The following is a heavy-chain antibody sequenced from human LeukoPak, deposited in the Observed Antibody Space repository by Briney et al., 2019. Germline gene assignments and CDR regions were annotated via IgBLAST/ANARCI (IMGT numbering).Heavy chain of an antibody. CDR2: PYYRSKWYN. Sequence: SQTLSLTCAISGDSVSSNSAAWNWIRQSPSRGLEWLGRPYYRSKWYNDYAVSVKSRITINPDTSKNQFSLQLNSVTPEDTAVYYCARVYYYDSSGYYYPGTYFDYWGQGTLVTVSS. CDR1: GDSVSSNSAA. D-gene: IGHD3-22*01. V-gene: IGHV6-1*01. J-gene: IGHJ4*02. CDR3: ARVYYYDSSGYYYPGTYFDY.